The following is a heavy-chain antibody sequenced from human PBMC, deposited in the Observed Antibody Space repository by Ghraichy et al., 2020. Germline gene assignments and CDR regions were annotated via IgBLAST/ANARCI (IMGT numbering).Heavy chain of an antibody. J-gene: IGHJ5*02. CDR3: ARDNEVSSWYWFDP. CDR2: IYSGGST. CDR1: GFTVSSNY. V-gene: IGHV3-53*01. Sequence: GESLNISCAASGFTVSSNYMSWVRQAPGKGLEWVSVIYSGGSTYYADSVKGRFTISRDNSKNTLYLQMNSLRAEDTAVYYCARDNEVSSWYWFDPWGQGTLVTVSS. D-gene: IGHD6-13*01.